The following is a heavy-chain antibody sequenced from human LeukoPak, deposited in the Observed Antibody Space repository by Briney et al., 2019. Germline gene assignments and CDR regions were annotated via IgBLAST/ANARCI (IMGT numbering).Heavy chain of an antibody. CDR2: ISHSGST. CDR1: GGSISNYY. CDR3: AGHHPRNTVDF. Sequence: PSETLSLTCTVSGGSISNYYWSWIRQPPGKGLEWIGYISHSGSTNYSPSLKSQVTISLDTSKNQFSLKLSSVTAADTAVYYCAGHHPRNTVDFWGQGTLVTVSS. D-gene: IGHD2/OR15-2a*01. J-gene: IGHJ4*02. V-gene: IGHV4-59*08.